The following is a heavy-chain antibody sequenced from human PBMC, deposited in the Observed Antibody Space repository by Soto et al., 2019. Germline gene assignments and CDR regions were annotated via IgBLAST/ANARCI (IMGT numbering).Heavy chain of an antibody. D-gene: IGHD2-15*01. Sequence: ASVKVSCKASGYTFTSYAMHWVRQAPGQRLEWMGWINAGNGNTKYSQKFQGRVTITRDTSASTAYVELSSLRSEDTAVYYCARVYCSGGSCYLDYWGQGTLVTVSS. CDR2: INAGNGNT. CDR3: ARVYCSGGSCYLDY. CDR1: GYTFTSYA. J-gene: IGHJ4*02. V-gene: IGHV1-3*01.